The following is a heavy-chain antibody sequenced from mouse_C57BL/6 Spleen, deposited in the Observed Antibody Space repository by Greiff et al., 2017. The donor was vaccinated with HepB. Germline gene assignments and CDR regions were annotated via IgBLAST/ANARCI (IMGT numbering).Heavy chain of an antibody. J-gene: IGHJ1*03. Sequence: DVQLQESGPGLVKPSQTVFLTCTVTGISITTGNYRWSWIRQFPGNKLEWIGYIYYSGTITYNPSLTSRTTITRDTPKNQFFLEMNSLTAEDTATYYCARGYYDWYFDVWGTGTTVTVSS. CDR3: ARGYYDWYFDV. D-gene: IGHD1-1*01. CDR2: IYYSGTI. CDR1: GISITTGNYR. V-gene: IGHV3-5*01.